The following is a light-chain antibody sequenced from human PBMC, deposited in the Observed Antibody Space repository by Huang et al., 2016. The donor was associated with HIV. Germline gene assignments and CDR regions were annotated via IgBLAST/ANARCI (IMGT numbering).Light chain of an antibody. CDR1: QSINNNY. J-gene: IGKJ2*01. Sequence: EIVLTQSPGTLSLSPGEGATLSCRASQSINNNYLAWFQQKPGQPPRLLIYVASSRATGVPDRFTGSGSGTDFNLTISRLETEDFAMYFCQHYGTSPQTLGQGTKLEIK. V-gene: IGKV3-20*01. CDR2: VAS. CDR3: QHYGTSPQT.